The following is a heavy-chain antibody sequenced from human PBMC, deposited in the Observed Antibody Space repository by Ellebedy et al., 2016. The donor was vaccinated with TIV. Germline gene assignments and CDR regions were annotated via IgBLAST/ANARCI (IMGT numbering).Heavy chain of an antibody. J-gene: IGHJ6*03. CDR1: GFTFSSYW. Sequence: GGSLRLSCAASGFTFSSYWMNWVRQAPGKGLGWVANIKQDGSEKYYVDSVKGRFTISRDNAKNSLYLQMNSLRAEDTAVYYCARDSVDTFSWYYYMDVWGKGTTVTVSS. D-gene: IGHD5-18*01. V-gene: IGHV3-7*01. CDR3: ARDSVDTFSWYYYMDV. CDR2: IKQDGSEK.